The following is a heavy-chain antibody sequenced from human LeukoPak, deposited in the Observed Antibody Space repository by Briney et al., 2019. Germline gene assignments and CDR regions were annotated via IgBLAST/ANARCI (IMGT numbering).Heavy chain of an antibody. CDR1: GYTFSTYP. CDR3: AREEGAPIAAANV. J-gene: IGHJ3*01. CDR2: ISPNNGRT. D-gene: IGHD6-13*01. V-gene: IGHV1-18*01. Sequence: ASVNVSFPASGYTFSTYPISAVGQAPGQGLEWMGWISPNNGRTNYAQRLQGRVTMTTDTSTSTAYMELRSLRSDDTAVYYCAREEGAPIAAANVGGLGTMVTVSS.